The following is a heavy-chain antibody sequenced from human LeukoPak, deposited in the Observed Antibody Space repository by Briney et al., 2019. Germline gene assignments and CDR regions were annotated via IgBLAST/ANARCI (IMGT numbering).Heavy chain of an antibody. Sequence: SETLSLTCAVYGGSFSGYYWSWIRQPPGKGLEWVASVYYSGSTYYSPSLKSRVTISRDTTKNQFSLRLSSVTAADTAIYFCARHPSGYYENWGQGTLVTVSS. CDR3: ARHPSGYYEN. V-gene: IGHV4-34*01. CDR2: VYYSGST. J-gene: IGHJ4*02. D-gene: IGHD5-12*01. CDR1: GGSFSGYY.